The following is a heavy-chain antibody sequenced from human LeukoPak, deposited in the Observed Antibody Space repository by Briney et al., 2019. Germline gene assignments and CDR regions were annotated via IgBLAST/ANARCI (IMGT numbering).Heavy chain of an antibody. CDR1: GITLSNYG. J-gene: IGHJ4*02. CDR2: ISDTGGRT. CDR3: AKRGVVIRVILVGFHKEAYYFDS. Sequence: GGSLRLSCAVSGITLSNYGMTWVRQAPGKGLEWVAGISDTGGRTTYADSVKGRFTISRDNPKNTLYLQMNSLRAEDTAVYFCAKRGVVIRVILVGFHKEAYYFDSWGQGALVTVSS. D-gene: IGHD3-22*01. V-gene: IGHV3-23*01.